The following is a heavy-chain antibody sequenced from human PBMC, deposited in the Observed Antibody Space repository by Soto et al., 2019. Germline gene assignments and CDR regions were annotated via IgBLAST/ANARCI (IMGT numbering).Heavy chain of an antibody. CDR1: GFTFSSYD. J-gene: IGHJ4*02. Sequence: EVQLVESGGGLVQPGGSLRLSCAASGFTFSSYDMHWVRQASGKGLEWVSVICTAGDTYYSGSVKGRFTISRDSLTTSLYLQMNSLRAGDTAVYYCVRDTTGFGYFDSWGQGTLVTVSS. D-gene: IGHD1-1*01. CDR3: VRDTTGFGYFDS. V-gene: IGHV3-13*01. CDR2: ICTAGDT.